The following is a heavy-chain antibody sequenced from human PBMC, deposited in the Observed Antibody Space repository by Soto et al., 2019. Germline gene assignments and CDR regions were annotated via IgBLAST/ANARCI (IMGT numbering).Heavy chain of an antibody. D-gene: IGHD6-6*01. CDR2: IYYSGST. CDR3: ARQRSGYSSSSRVD. V-gene: IGHV4-39*01. CDR1: GGSISSSSYY. Sequence: SETLSLTCTVSGGSISSSSYYWGWIRQPPGKGLEWIGSIYYSGSTYYNPSLKSRVTISVDTSKNQFSLKLSSVTAADTAVYYCARQRSGYSSSSRVDWGQGTLVTVSS. J-gene: IGHJ4*02.